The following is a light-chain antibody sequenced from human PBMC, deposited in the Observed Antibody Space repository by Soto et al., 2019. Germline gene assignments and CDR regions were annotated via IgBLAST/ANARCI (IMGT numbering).Light chain of an antibody. CDR2: GAS. CDR1: QSVSSK. V-gene: IGKV3-15*01. CDR3: QQYNTWWT. Sequence: EIVMTQSPATLSLSPGKRATLSCRASQSVSSKLAWYQQQPGKAPRLLIYGASTRATGIPARLSGSGSGTEFTLTIRSLQSEDSAVYYCQQYNTWWTFGQGTKVDIK. J-gene: IGKJ1*01.